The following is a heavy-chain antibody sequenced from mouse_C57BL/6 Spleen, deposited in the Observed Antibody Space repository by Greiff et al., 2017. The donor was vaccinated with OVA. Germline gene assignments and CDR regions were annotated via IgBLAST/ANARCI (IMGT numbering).Heavy chain of an antibody. CDR3: ARPSTMVTTRAMDY. V-gene: IGHV1-55*01. CDR1: GYTFTSYW. D-gene: IGHD2-2*01. Sequence: QVQLQQPGAELVKPGASVKMSCKASGYTFTSYWITWVKQRPGQGLEWIGDIYPGSGSTNYNEKFKSKATLTVDTSSSTAYMQLSSLTSEDSAVYYCARPSTMVTTRAMDYWGQGTSVTVSS. CDR2: IYPGSGST. J-gene: IGHJ4*01.